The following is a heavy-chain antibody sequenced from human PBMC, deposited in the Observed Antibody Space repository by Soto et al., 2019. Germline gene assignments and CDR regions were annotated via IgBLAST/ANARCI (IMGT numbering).Heavy chain of an antibody. CDR3: ARDMVSGWYDHYRMDV. CDR2: IYPGDSDT. CDR1: GYSFTSYW. V-gene: IGHV5-51*01. D-gene: IGHD6-19*01. Sequence: RGESLKISCKGSGYSFTSYWIGWVRQMPGKGLEWMGIIYPGDSDTRYSPSFQGQVTISADKSISTAYLQWSSLKASDTAMYYCARDMVSGWYDHYRMDVWGQGTKVTVSS. J-gene: IGHJ6*02.